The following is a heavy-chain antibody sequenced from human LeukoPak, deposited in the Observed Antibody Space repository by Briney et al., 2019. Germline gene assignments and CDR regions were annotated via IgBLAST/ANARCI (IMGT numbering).Heavy chain of an antibody. J-gene: IGHJ3*02. Sequence: SETLSLTCTVSGGSISSSSYYWGWIRQPPGKGLEWIGSIYYSGSTYYNPSLKSRVTISVDTSKNQFSLKLTSVTAADTAVYYCARIRGYYGSGSYFGAFDIWGQGTMVTVSS. D-gene: IGHD3-10*01. CDR2: IYYSGST. CDR3: ARIRGYYGSGSYFGAFDI. V-gene: IGHV4-39*01. CDR1: GGSISSSSYY.